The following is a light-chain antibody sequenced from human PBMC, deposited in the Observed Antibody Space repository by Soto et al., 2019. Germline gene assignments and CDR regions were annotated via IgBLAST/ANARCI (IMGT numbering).Light chain of an antibody. J-gene: IGLJ2*01. CDR3: SSYTSSSTLVV. Sequence: QSALTQPASVSGSPGQSITISCTGTSSDVGGYNYVSWYQQHPGKAPKLMIYEVNNRLSGVSNRFSGSKSGNTASLTISGLQAEDEADYYCSSYTSSSTLVVFGGGTKLTVL. CDR1: SSDVGGYNY. CDR2: EVN. V-gene: IGLV2-14*01.